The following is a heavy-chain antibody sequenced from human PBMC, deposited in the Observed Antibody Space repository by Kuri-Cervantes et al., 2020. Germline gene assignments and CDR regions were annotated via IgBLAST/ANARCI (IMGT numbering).Heavy chain of an antibody. CDR3: AKALYSQWEWFDP. J-gene: IGHJ5*02. V-gene: IGHV3-53*01. D-gene: IGHD1-26*01. Sequence: GGSLRLSCAASGFTFSNAWMSWVRQAPGKGLEWVSVIYVSGSTSYIDSVKGRFTVSRDNSKNMVYLQMNSLRAEDTAVYYCAKALYSQWEWFDPWGQGTLVTVSS. CDR1: GFTFSNAW. CDR2: IYVSGST.